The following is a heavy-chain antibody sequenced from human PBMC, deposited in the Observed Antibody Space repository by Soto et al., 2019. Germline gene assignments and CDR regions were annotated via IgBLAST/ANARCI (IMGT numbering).Heavy chain of an antibody. V-gene: IGHV4-39*01. CDR2: IYYSGRT. D-gene: IGHD2-21*02. CDR1: GESISSSSYY. CDR3: ARQRTTVVTQAYFDH. J-gene: IGHJ4*02. Sequence: SETLSLTCIVSGESISSSSYYWGWIRQPPGQGLEWIGSIYYSGRTYYNPSFKSRVTISIDTSKNQFSLKLSSVTATDTAVYYCARQRTTVVTQAYFDHWGQGALVTVSS.